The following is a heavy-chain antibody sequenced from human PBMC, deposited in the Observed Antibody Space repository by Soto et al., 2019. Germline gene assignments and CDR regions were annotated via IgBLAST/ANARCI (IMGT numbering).Heavy chain of an antibody. CDR3: ARGEKGGAAAWYFDY. D-gene: IGHD6-13*01. Sequence: PSETLSLTCAVYGGSFSGYYWSWIRQPPGKGLEWIGEINHSGSTNYNPSLKSRVTISVDTSKNQFSLKLSSVTAADTAVYYCARGEKGGAAAWYFDYWGQGTLVTAPQ. V-gene: IGHV4-34*01. CDR2: INHSGST. J-gene: IGHJ4*02. CDR1: GGSFSGYY.